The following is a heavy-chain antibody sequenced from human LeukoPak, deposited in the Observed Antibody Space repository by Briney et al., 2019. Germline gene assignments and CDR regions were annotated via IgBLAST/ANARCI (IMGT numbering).Heavy chain of an antibody. Sequence: SETLSLTCTVSGGSISNYYWSWIRQPPGKGLEWIGYVHYIGTTNYNPSLKSRVTMSLDTSRDQFSLRLTSVTAADTAIYYCASRPAGSTWYGVFDYWSQGTLVTVSS. D-gene: IGHD6-13*01. J-gene: IGHJ4*02. CDR1: GGSISNYY. CDR2: VHYIGTT. V-gene: IGHV4-59*01. CDR3: ASRPAGSTWYGVFDY.